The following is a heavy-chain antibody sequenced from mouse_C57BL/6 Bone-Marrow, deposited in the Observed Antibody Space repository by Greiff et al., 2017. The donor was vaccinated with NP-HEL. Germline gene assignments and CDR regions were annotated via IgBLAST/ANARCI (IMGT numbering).Heavy chain of an antibody. CDR1: GYTFTSYW. V-gene: IGHV1-50*01. CDR2: IDPSDGYT. D-gene: IGHD1-1*01. J-gene: IGHJ4*01. Sequence: QVQLQQPGAELVKPGASVKLSCKASGYTFTSYWMQWVKQRPGQGLEWIGEIDPSDGYTTYNQKFKGKATLTVDTSSSTAYMQLSSLTSEDSAVYYCARYYYGSRNYAMDYWGQGTSVTVSS. CDR3: ARYYYGSRNYAMDY.